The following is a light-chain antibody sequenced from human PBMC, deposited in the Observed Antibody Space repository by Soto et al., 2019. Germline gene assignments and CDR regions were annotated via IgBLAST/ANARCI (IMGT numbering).Light chain of an antibody. CDR1: QSISSSH. CDR2: GAS. Sequence: EIVLTQSPGTLSLSPGDRATLSCRASQSISSSHLTWYQQKPGQAPRLLIYGASSRATGIPDRFSGSGSGTDFTHTISRLEPEDFAVYYCLQYGSSPALTFGGGTKVEIK. J-gene: IGKJ4*01. V-gene: IGKV3-20*01. CDR3: LQYGSSPALT.